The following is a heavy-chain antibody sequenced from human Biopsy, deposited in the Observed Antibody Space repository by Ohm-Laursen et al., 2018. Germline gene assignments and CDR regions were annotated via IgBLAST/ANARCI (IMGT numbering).Heavy chain of an antibody. CDR2: ITQSGRT. CDR1: GGSFNGYF. Sequence: TLSLTCAVYGGSFNGYFWSWIRQPPGKGLEWIGDITQSGRTNYSPSLKSRVTISVDTAKKQFSLSLRSVTAADTAVYYCARVPLPGIGAAYQGRFLYGMDVWGQGTTVSVSS. CDR3: ARVPLPGIGAAYQGRFLYGMDV. J-gene: IGHJ6*02. D-gene: IGHD6-13*01. V-gene: IGHV4-34*01.